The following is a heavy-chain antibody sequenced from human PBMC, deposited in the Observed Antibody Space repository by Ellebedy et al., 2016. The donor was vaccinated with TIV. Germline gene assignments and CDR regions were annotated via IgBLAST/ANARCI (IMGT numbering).Heavy chain of an antibody. CDR3: AREREIEATGGRGAFDI. D-gene: IGHD1-1*01. J-gene: IGHJ3*02. CDR1: GGTFSNSV. Sequence: AASVKVSCKASGGTFSNSVFSWVRQAPGQGLEWMGGIIPLFGTANYPQKFQGRVTITADESTRTAYMELRSLRSEDTAVYFCAREREIEATGGRGAFDIWGQGTMVTVSS. CDR2: IIPLFGTA. V-gene: IGHV1-69*13.